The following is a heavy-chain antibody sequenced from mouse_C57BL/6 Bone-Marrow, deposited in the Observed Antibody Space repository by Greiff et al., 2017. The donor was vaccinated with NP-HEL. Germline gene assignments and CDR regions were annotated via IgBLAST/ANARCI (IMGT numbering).Heavy chain of an antibody. Sequence: EVQVVESGGGLVKPGGSLKLSCAASGFTFSDYGMHWVRQAPEKGLEWVAYISSGSSTIYYADTVEGRFTISRDNAKNTLFLQMTSLRSEDTAMYYCAKGEGRADDWGQGTTLTVSS. CDR1: GFTFSDYG. V-gene: IGHV5-17*01. D-gene: IGHD3-3*01. CDR2: ISSGSSTI. CDR3: AKGEGRADD. J-gene: IGHJ2*01.